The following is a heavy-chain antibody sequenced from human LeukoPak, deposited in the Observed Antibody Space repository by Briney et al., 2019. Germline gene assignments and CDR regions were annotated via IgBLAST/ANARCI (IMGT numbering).Heavy chain of an antibody. CDR2: INQDGSEK. D-gene: IGHD6-13*01. V-gene: IGHV3-7*01. Sequence: GGSLRLSCAASGFTFSSYWMSWVRQAPGKGLEGVANINQDGSEKYYVDTLKGRFTISRDNARHSMYLHTSSLRSEDTTVYYCAKAGPNSSSGYSDYYFYKGGQGTGATVT. J-gene: IGHJ6*03. CDR3: AKAGPNSSSGYSDYYFYKGG. CDR1: GFTFSSYW.